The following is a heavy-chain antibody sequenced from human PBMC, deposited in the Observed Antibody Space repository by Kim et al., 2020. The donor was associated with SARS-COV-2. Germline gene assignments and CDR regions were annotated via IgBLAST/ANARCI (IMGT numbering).Heavy chain of an antibody. V-gene: IGHV3-23*01. D-gene: IGHD3-10*01. Sequence: YADSMKGRFTISRDNSKNTLYLQMNSLRVEDTAVYYCAKMVRGVNDAFDIWGQATMVTVSS. CDR3: AKMVRGVNDAFDI. J-gene: IGHJ3*02.